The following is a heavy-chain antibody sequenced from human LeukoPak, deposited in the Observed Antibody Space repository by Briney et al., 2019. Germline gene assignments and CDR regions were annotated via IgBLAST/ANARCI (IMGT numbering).Heavy chain of an antibody. CDR3: AKDFWSGYYPTY. V-gene: IGHV3-23*01. CDR2: SGSGGST. D-gene: IGHD3-3*01. CDR1: GFTFSNYA. Sequence: GGSLRLSCAASGFTFSNYAMSWVRQAPGKGLEWFSGSGSGGSTHSADSVKGRFTISRDNSKNTLYLQMNSLRAEDTAVYYCAKDFWSGYYPTYWGQGTLVTVSS. J-gene: IGHJ4*02.